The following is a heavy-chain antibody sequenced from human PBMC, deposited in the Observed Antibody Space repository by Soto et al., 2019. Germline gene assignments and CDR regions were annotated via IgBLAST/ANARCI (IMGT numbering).Heavy chain of an antibody. CDR3: ALERIAARLGQYYDYGMDV. J-gene: IGHJ6*02. CDR1: GYTFTSYA. CDR2: SNAGNGNT. D-gene: IGHD6-6*01. Sequence: ASVKVSCKASGYTFTSYAMHWVRQAPGQRLEWMGWSNAGNGNTKYSQEFQGRVTITRDTSASTAYMELSSLRSEDMAVYYCALERIAARLGQYYDYGMDVWGQGTTVTVSS. V-gene: IGHV1-3*02.